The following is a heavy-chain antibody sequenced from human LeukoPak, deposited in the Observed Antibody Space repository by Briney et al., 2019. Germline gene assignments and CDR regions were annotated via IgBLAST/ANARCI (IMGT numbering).Heavy chain of an antibody. Sequence: GGSLRLSCAASGFTFSSYGMHWVRQAPGKGLEWVAVIWYDGSNKYYADSVKGRFTISRDNSKNTLYLQMNSLRAEDTAVYYCASIAAAGLSIYEYFQHWGQGTLVTVSS. CDR3: ASIAAAGLSIYEYFQH. CDR1: GFTFSSYG. V-gene: IGHV3-33*01. D-gene: IGHD6-13*01. CDR2: IWYDGSNK. J-gene: IGHJ1*01.